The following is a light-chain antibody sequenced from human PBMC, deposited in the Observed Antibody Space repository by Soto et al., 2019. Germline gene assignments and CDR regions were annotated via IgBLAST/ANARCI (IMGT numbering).Light chain of an antibody. CDR3: QHYNTYST. J-gene: IGKJ1*01. V-gene: IGKV1-17*01. Sequence: DIQMTQSPTSLSASVGHRFTITCRASQSIKTYLSWYQQKPGKAPELLIKAAGRLQSGVPSRLSGSGSGTEFTLTISSMQPADFATYYCQHYNTYSTFGQGTKVDIK. CDR2: AAG. CDR1: QSIKTY.